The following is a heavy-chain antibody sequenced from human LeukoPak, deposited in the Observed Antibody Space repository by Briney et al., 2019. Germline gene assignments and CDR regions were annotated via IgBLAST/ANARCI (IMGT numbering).Heavy chain of an antibody. J-gene: IGHJ4*02. CDR2: IYPGDSHI. Sequence: GESLKISCKGSGYSFTSYWIGWVRQMPGKGLEWMGIIYPGDSHIRYSPSFQGQVTISADKSISTAYLQWSSLKASDTAMYYCARVRALGASYLDYWGQGTLVTVTS. V-gene: IGHV5-51*01. CDR1: GYSFTSYW. D-gene: IGHD3-16*01. CDR3: ARVRALGASYLDY.